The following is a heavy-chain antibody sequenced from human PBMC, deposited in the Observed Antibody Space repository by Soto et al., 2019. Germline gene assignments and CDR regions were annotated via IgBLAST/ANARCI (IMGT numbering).Heavy chain of an antibody. J-gene: IGHJ6*02. Sequence: SVKVPCKASGGTFSSYAISWVRQAPGQGLEWMGGIIPIFGTANYAQKFQGRVTITADESTSTAYMELSSLRSEDTAVYYCARVFGSIAAAGTGLSGMDVWGQGTTVTVSS. CDR2: IIPIFGTA. CDR3: ARVFGSIAAAGTGLSGMDV. D-gene: IGHD6-13*01. V-gene: IGHV1-69*13. CDR1: GGTFSSYA.